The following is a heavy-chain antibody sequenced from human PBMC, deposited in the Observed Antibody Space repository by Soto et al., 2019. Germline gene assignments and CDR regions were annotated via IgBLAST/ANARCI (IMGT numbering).Heavy chain of an antibody. CDR3: AKDRSVDTRDWFDP. J-gene: IGHJ5*02. Sequence: PGGSLRLSCAASGFTFGTYAMNWVRQAPGKGLEWVSGTSGSGGSTYYTDSVKGRFTISRDNSKNTLYLQMNSLRADDTAVYYCAKDRSVDTRDWFDPWGQGTLVTVSS. D-gene: IGHD5-18*01. V-gene: IGHV3-23*01. CDR2: TSGSGGST. CDR1: GFTFGTYA.